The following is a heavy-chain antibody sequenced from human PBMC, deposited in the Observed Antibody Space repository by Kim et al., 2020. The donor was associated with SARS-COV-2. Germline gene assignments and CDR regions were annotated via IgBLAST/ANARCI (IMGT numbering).Heavy chain of an antibody. Sequence: NPSLKSRVTISVDTSKNQFSLKLSSVTAADTAVYYCATLPGLYCSGGSCPWGQGTLVTVSS. V-gene: IGHV4-59*01. D-gene: IGHD2-15*01. CDR3: ATLPGLYCSGGSCP. J-gene: IGHJ5*02.